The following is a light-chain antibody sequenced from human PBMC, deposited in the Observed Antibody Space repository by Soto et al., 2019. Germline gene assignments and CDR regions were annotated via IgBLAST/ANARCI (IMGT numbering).Light chain of an antibody. CDR2: DAS. Sequence: DIHMTQSPSTLSASVGDRVTITCRASQSISSGFACYHQKPGKAPKLLIYDASSLESGVPSRFSGSGSGTDFTLTISSLQPEDFATYYCQQANSFPLTFGGGTKVDIK. CDR1: QSISSG. J-gene: IGKJ4*01. CDR3: QQANSFPLT. V-gene: IGKV1-12*01.